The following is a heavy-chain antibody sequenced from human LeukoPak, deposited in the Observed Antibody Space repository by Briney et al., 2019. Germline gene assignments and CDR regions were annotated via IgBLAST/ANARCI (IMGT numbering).Heavy chain of an antibody. CDR1: GFTFSSYG. D-gene: IGHD3-22*01. CDR3: AKDPYYYDSSGYSLFGAYFDY. CDR2: ISGSGGST. Sequence: PGGSLRLSCAASGFTFSSYGMSWVRQAPGKGLEWVSAISGSGGSTYYADSVKGRFTISRDNSKNTLYLQMNSLRAEDTAVYYCAKDPYYYDSSGYSLFGAYFDYWGQGTLVTVSS. J-gene: IGHJ4*02. V-gene: IGHV3-23*01.